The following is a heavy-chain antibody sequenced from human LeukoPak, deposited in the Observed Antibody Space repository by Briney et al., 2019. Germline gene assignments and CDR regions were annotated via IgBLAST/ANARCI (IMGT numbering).Heavy chain of an antibody. V-gene: IGHV3-23*01. Sequence: GGSLRLSCAASGFTFSSYAMSWVRQAPGKGLEWVSSIGGLGGSTFYAVSVKGRFTISRDNSKNTLYLQMNSLRAEDTAVYYCAKDHTGIWESGEKNWFDPWGQGTLVTVSS. CDR3: AKDHTGIWESGEKNWFDP. CDR2: IGGLGGST. CDR1: GFTFSSYA. D-gene: IGHD1-14*01. J-gene: IGHJ5*02.